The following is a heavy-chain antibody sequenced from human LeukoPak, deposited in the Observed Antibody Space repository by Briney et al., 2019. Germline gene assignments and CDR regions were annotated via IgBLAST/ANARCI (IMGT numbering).Heavy chain of an antibody. D-gene: IGHD6-19*01. CDR2: ISDIGSI. Sequence: SETLSLTCTVSGGSISSYYWSWIRQPPGKGLEWIAYISDIGSINYNPSLKSRVTISVDTSKNQFSLKLSSVTAADTAVYYCARGPRPVYSSGWYGYDYWGQGTLVTVSS. CDR3: ARGPRPVYSSGWYGYDY. V-gene: IGHV4-59*12. J-gene: IGHJ4*02. CDR1: GGSISSYY.